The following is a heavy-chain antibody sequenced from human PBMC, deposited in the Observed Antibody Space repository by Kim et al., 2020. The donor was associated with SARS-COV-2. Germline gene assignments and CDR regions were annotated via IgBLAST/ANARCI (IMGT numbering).Heavy chain of an antibody. D-gene: IGHD2-2*01. CDR3: ARGRCSSTSCYAEDY. J-gene: IGHJ4*02. V-gene: IGHV1-69*01. Sequence: QKFQGRVTITADESTSTAYMELSSLRSEDTAVYYCARGRCSSTSCYAEDYWGQGTLVTVSS.